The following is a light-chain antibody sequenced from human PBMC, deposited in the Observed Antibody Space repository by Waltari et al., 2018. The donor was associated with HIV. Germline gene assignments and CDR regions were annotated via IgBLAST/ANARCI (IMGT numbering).Light chain of an antibody. Sequence: QSALTQPASVSGSPGQSITISCTGTSSDIGGYNYVSRYQQHPGKAPKLMIFDASNRPSGISNRFSGSKSGNTASLTISGLQADDEAHYFCSSFSITNTLVVFGGGTKLTVL. CDR2: DAS. CDR1: SSDIGGYNY. V-gene: IGLV2-14*03. J-gene: IGLJ2*01. CDR3: SSFSITNTLVV.